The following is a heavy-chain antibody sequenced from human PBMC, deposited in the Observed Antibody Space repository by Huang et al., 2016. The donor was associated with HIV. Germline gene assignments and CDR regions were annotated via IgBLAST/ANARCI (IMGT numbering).Heavy chain of an antibody. J-gene: IGHJ6*02. CDR1: TFTFGAYW. CDR3: ATKTAGMDI. CDR2: SKQDESEK. D-gene: IGHD1-7*01. Sequence: VESGGRSVQPGGSLILSCVGSTFTFGAYWMSWVRQPPGKGLEGVANSKQDESEKYYVDSGKGRFNISRDNARKVLFLEMDNLRVEDTAMYFCATKTAGMDIWGQGTTVTVSS. V-gene: IGHV3-7*01.